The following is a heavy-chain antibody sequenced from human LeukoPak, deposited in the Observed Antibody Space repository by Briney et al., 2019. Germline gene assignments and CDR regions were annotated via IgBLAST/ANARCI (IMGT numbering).Heavy chain of an antibody. Sequence: SETLSLTCSVSGASINSFYWNWIRQSPGKGLEWLGNIHYRGTTNYNPSLKSRVTISVDTSKNQFSLKLSSVTAADTAVYYCAREARIAVAGRDYWGQGTLVTVSS. CDR1: GASINSFY. D-gene: IGHD6-19*01. J-gene: IGHJ4*02. V-gene: IGHV4-59*12. CDR3: AREARIAVAGRDY. CDR2: IHYRGTT.